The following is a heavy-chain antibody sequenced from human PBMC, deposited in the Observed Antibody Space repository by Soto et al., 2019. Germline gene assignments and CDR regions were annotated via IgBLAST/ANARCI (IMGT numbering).Heavy chain of an antibody. D-gene: IGHD6-6*01. Sequence: GGSLRLSCAASGFTFSSYGMHWVRQAPGKGLEWVAVLSYDGSNKYYADSVKGRFTISRDNSKNTLYLQMNSLRAEDTAVYYCAKDFHSSPSEGVLYWGQGTLVTVS. CDR2: LSYDGSNK. J-gene: IGHJ4*02. CDR1: GFTFSSYG. V-gene: IGHV3-30*18. CDR3: AKDFHSSPSEGVLY.